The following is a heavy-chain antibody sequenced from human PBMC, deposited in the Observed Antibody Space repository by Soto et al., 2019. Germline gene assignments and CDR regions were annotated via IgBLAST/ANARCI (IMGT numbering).Heavy chain of an antibody. V-gene: IGHV4-39*02. CDR1: GGSISSSSYY. CDR2: IYYSGST. Sequence: PSETLSLTCTVSGGSISSSSYYWGWIRQPPGKGLEWIGSIYYSGSTYYNPSLKSRVTISVDTSKNQFSLKLSSVTAADTAVYYCARDKGGYFGYWGQETLVTVSS. J-gene: IGHJ4*02. D-gene: IGHD3-10*01. CDR3: ARDKGGYFGY.